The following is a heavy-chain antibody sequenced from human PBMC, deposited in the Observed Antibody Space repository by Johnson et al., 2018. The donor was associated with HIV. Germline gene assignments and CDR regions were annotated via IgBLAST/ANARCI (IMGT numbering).Heavy chain of an antibody. CDR1: GFTFGSYA. CDR3: ARGFLTGTPSDAFDI. J-gene: IGHJ3*02. D-gene: IGHD1-1*01. V-gene: IGHV3-23*04. Sequence: VQLVESGGGLVQPGGSLRLSCAASGFTFGSYAMSWVRQAPGKGLEWVSIISGNGGTTYYADSVKGRFTISRDNSKNTLYLQMNSLRAEDTAVYYCARGFLTGTPSDAFDIWGQGTMVTVSS. CDR2: ISGNGGTT.